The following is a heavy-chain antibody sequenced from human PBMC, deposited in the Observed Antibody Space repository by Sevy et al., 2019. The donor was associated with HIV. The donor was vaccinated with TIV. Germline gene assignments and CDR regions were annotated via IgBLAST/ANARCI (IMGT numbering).Heavy chain of an antibody. J-gene: IGHJ6*03. CDR2: IWYDGSNK. CDR3: ARDRQDIVVVPAAMQRGGTGYYYYYMDV. Sequence: GGSLRLSCAASGFTFSSYGMHWVRQAPGKGLEWVAVIWYDGSNKYYADSVKGRFTISRDNSKNTLYLQMNGLRAEDTAVYYCARDRQDIVVVPAAMQRGGTGYYYYYMDVWGKGTTVTVSS. V-gene: IGHV3-33*01. CDR1: GFTFSSYG. D-gene: IGHD2-2*01.